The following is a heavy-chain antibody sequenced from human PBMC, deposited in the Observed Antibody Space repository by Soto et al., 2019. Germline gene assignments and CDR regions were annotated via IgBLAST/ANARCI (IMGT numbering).Heavy chain of an antibody. V-gene: IGHV1-18*04. CDR3: AREFMTTVVTPLDY. CDR2: ISAYNGNT. D-gene: IGHD4-17*01. CDR1: GYTFTSYG. Sequence: ASVNVSCKASGYTFTSYGISWVRQAPGQGLEWMGWISAYNGNTNYAQKLQGRVTMTTDTSTSTAYMELRSLRSDDTAVYYRAREFMTTVVTPLDYWGQGTLVTVSS. J-gene: IGHJ4*02.